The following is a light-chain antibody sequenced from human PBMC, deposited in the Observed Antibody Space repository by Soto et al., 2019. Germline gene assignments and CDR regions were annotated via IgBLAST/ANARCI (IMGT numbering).Light chain of an antibody. V-gene: IGLV2-23*01. CDR3: CSYAGSRSFV. J-gene: IGLJ3*02. CDR1: SSDVGAYNL. Sequence: QSVLTQPASVSGSPEQSITISCTGTSSDVGAYNLVSWYQQHPGKAHRLIIYEDSKRPSGISHRFSGSKYDNTASPTISGLRAEGVAHYHCCSYAGSRSFVFGGGTKVTVL. CDR2: EDS.